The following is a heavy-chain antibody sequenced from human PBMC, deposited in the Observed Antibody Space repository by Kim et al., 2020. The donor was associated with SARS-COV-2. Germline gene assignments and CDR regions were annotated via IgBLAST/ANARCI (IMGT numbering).Heavy chain of an antibody. D-gene: IGHD3-10*01. CDR2: ISYDGGNK. CDR1: GFTFSNYA. V-gene: IGHV3-30*04. CDR3: ARDGSGGYYGWFDP. Sequence: GGSLRLSCAASGFTFSNYAMSWVRQAPGKGLEWVAVISYDGGNKYYADSVKGRFTISRDNSKNTLYLQMNSLRTEDTAVYYCARDGSGGYYGWFDPWGQGTLVTVSS. J-gene: IGHJ5*02.